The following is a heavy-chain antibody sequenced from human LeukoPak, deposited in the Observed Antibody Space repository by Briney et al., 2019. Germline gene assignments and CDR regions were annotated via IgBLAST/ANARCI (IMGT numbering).Heavy chain of an antibody. CDR3: ARFAGADDYPYYYYGMDV. CDR1: GGSISSYY. CDR2: IYYSGST. V-gene: IGHV4-59*01. Sequence: SETLSLTCTVSGGSISSYYWSWIRQPPGKGLEWIGYIYYSGSTNYNPSLKSRVTISVGTSKNQFSLKLSSVTAADTAVYYCARFAGADDYPYYYYGMDVWGQGATVTVSS. J-gene: IGHJ6*02. D-gene: IGHD5-12*01.